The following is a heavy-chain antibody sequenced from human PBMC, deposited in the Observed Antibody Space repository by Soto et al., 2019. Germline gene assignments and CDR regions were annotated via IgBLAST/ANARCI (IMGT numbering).Heavy chain of an antibody. D-gene: IGHD6-19*01. V-gene: IGHV4-34*01. CDR3: ARADGGGSNSVDY. CDR1: GGPFSGYY. J-gene: IGHJ4*02. CDR2: INHSGST. Sequence: QVQLQQWGARLLKPSETLSRTCAVYGGPFSGYYWSWIRQSPGKGLEWIGEINHSGSTNYNPSLRSRVTISVASSKNQFSLHLSSVTAADPAVYYCARADGGGSNSVDYWGRGALVTVSS.